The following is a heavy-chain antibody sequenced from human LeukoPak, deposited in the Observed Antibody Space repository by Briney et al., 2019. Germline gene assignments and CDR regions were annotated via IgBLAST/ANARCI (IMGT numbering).Heavy chain of an antibody. D-gene: IGHD3-22*01. CDR2: IWYDGSNK. V-gene: IGHV3-33*08. CDR1: GFTVSSHF. J-gene: IGHJ4*02. CDR3: ARDFDSRGYSPSY. Sequence: PGGSLRLSCAASGFTVSSHFMSWVRQAPGKGLEWVAVIWYDGSNKYYADSVRGRFTISRDNSKNTLYLQMNSLRAEDTAVYYCARDFDSRGYSPSYWGQGTLVTVSS.